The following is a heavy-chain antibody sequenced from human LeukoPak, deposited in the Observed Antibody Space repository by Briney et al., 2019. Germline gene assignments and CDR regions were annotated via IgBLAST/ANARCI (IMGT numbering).Heavy chain of an antibody. CDR1: GFTFSDYY. CDR3: ARRSSGWDS. V-gene: IGHV3-11*06. Sequence: GGSLRLSCAASGFTFSDYYMSWIRQAPGKGLEWVSYISSSSSYTNYADSEKGRFTISRDNAKNSLYLQMNSLRAEDTAVYYCARRSSGWDSWGQGTLVTVSS. D-gene: IGHD6-19*01. CDR2: ISSSSSYT. J-gene: IGHJ4*02.